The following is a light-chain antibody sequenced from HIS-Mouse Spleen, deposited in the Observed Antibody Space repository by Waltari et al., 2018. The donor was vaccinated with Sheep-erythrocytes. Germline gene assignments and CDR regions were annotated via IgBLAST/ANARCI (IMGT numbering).Light chain of an antibody. CDR2: KDS. V-gene: IGLV3-25*03. J-gene: IGLJ2*01. CDR3: QSADSSGTYVV. CDR1: ALPKQY. Sequence: SYELTQPPSVSVSPGQTARSTCSGDALPKQYASWYQQQPGHALVLVIYKDSERPSGIPERFSGSSSGTTVTLTISGVQAEDEADYYCQSADSSGTYVVFGGGTKLTVL.